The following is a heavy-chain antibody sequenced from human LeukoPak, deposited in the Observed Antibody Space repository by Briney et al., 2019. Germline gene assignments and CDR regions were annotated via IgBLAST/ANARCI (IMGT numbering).Heavy chain of an antibody. Sequence: SETLSLTCTVSGGSLNTYYWSWIRQPPGKGLEWIGYIYYSGSTKYNPSLKSRVTISVDTSKNQFSLKLSSVSAADTAVYYCARLSPSSGCEDYWGQGTLVTVSS. D-gene: IGHD3-10*01. CDR1: GGSLNTYY. CDR2: IYYSGST. CDR3: ARLSPSSGCEDY. J-gene: IGHJ4*02. V-gene: IGHV4-59*01.